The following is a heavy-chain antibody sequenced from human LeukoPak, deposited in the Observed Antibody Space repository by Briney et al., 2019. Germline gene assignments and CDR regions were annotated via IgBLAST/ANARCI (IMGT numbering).Heavy chain of an antibody. V-gene: IGHV4-39*01. CDR1: GDSITSSTYY. CDR3: ARLYYYDAGGYPNP. CDR2: IYYTGST. Sequence: SETLPLTCTVSGDSITSSTYYWGWIRQPPGKGLGWIGSIYYTGSTYYNPSLKSRVTISVDTSKNQFSLKLRSVTAADTAVYYCARLYYYDAGGYPNPWGQGTLVTVSS. D-gene: IGHD3-22*01. J-gene: IGHJ5*02.